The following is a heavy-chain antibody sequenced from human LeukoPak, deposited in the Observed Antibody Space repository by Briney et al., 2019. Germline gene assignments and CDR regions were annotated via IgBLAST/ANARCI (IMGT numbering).Heavy chain of an antibody. V-gene: IGHV1-2*02. CDR3: ARVLGSVADYYFDY. CDR2: INPNSGGT. J-gene: IGHJ4*02. Sequence: ASVKVSCKASGYTFTGYYMHWVRQAPGQGLEWMGWINPNSGGTNYAQKFQGRVTMTRDTSISTAYMELSRLRSDDTAVYYCARVLGSVADYYFDYWGQGTLDTVSS. CDR1: GYTFTGYY. D-gene: IGHD6-19*01.